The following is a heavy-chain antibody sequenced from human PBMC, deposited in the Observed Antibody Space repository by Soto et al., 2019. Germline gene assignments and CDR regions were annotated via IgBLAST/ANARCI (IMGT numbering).Heavy chain of an antibody. CDR3: ARDLPGDPYY. CDR2: ISAYNGNT. Sequence: QVQLLQSGAEVKKPGASVKVSCKASGYTFTSYGISWVRQAPGQGLEWMGWISAYNGNTNYAQKLQGRVTMTTDTATTTGYMELTSPRSDDMAVYYCARDLPGDPYYWGPGKLVTFSS. V-gene: IGHV1-18*03. CDR1: GYTFTSYG. J-gene: IGHJ4*02. D-gene: IGHD3-10*01.